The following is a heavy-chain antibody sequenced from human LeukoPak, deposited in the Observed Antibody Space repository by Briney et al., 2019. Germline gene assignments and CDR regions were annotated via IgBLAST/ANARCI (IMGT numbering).Heavy chain of an antibody. CDR3: ARDDKIAVATN. CDR2: INPSGGST. D-gene: IGHD6-19*01. CDR1: GYTFTSYY. J-gene: IGHJ4*02. Sequence: ASVKVSCKASGYTFTSYYVHWVRQAPGQGLEWMGIINPSGGSTSYAQKFQGRVTMTRDMSTSTVYMELSSLRSEDTAVYYCARDDKIAVATNWGQGALVTVSS. V-gene: IGHV1-46*01.